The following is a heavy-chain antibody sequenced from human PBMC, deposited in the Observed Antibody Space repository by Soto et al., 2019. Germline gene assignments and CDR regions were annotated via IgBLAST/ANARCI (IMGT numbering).Heavy chain of an antibody. J-gene: IGHJ5*02. Sequence: QVQLVQSGAEVKKPGSSVKVSCKASGGTFSSYTISWVRQAPGQGLEWMGRIIPILGIANYAQKFQGRVTITADKSTSTAYMELSSLRSEDTDVYYCARDHCSSTSCYEFNWFDPWGQGTLVTVSS. CDR2: IIPILGIA. V-gene: IGHV1-69*02. CDR1: GGTFSSYT. CDR3: ARDHCSSTSCYEFNWFDP. D-gene: IGHD2-2*01.